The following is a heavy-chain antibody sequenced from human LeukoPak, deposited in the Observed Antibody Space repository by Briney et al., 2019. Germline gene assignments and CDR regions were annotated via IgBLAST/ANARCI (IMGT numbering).Heavy chain of an antibody. CDR1: GFTVSSNY. CDR3: ARDQSSGGYVYDY. D-gene: IGHD6-19*01. V-gene: IGHV3-53*01. CDR2: IYSGSST. J-gene: IGHJ4*02. Sequence: GGSLRLSCVASGFTVSSNYMSWVRQAPGKGLEWVSVIYSGSSTYYAESVKGRFTISRNTTKNTLYLQMNSMRADDTAVYYYARDQSSGGYVYDYWGQGTLVTVSS.